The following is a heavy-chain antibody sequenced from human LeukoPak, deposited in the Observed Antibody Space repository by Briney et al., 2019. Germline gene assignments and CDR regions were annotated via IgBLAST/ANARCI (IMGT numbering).Heavy chain of an antibody. Sequence: ASVKVSCKASGYTFTGYYMHWVRQAPGQGLEWMGWINPNSGGTNYAQKFQGRVTMTRDTSISTAYMELSRLRSDDTAVYYCARDRRPYSSSSPPLWFDPWGQETLVTVSS. CDR3: ARDRRPYSSSSPPLWFDP. CDR2: INPNSGGT. V-gene: IGHV1-2*02. CDR1: GYTFTGYY. D-gene: IGHD6-6*01. J-gene: IGHJ5*02.